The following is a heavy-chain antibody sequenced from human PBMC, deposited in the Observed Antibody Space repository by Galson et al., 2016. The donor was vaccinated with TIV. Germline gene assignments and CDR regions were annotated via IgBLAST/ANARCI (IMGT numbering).Heavy chain of an antibody. CDR2: INPNSGDT. V-gene: IGHV1-2*02. J-gene: IGHJ4*02. D-gene: IGHD4-17*01. Sequence: SVKVSCKASGHTFTGYYMHWVRQAPGQGLEWMGWINPNSGDTNYAQNFQDRVTMTRDTSIRTAYMELSRLKSDDTAVYYCARDLDSTVTAPFDYWGQGTLVTISS. CDR1: GHTFTGYY. CDR3: ARDLDSTVTAPFDY.